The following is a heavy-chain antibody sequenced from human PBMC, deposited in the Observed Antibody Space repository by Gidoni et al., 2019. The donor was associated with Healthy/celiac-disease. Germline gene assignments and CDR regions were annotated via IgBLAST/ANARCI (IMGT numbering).Heavy chain of an antibody. CDR3: ARVYCSSTSCYDLYYYMDV. V-gene: IGHV3-48*01. J-gene: IGHJ6*03. D-gene: IGHD2-2*01. CDR1: SFTFSSYS. CDR2: ISSSRSTI. Sequence: EVQLVESGGGLVQPGGSLRLSCAASSFTFSSYSMNGVRQAPGKGLEWVSYISSSRSTIYYSDSVKGRFTISRDNAKNSLYLQMNSLRAEDTAVYYCARVYCSSTSCYDLYYYMDVWGKGTTVTVSS.